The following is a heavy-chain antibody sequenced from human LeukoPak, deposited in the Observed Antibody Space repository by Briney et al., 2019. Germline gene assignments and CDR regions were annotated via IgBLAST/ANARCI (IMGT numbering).Heavy chain of an antibody. CDR2: IFYSGST. CDR1: GGSISSYY. D-gene: IGHD1-26*01. Sequence: PSETLSLTCAVSGGSISSYYWSWIRQPPGKGLEWIGNIFYSGSTNYNPYLKSRVTISVDTSKNQSSLRLSSVSAADTAVYYCARDFSGSHYFADWGQGTLVTVSS. V-gene: IGHV4-59*01. J-gene: IGHJ4*02. CDR3: ARDFSGSHYFAD.